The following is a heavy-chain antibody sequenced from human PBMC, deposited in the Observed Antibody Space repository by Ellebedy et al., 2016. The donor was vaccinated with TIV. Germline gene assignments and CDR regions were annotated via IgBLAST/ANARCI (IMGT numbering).Heavy chain of an antibody. Sequence: PGGSLRLSCAASGFTFSGHWMSWVRQAPGKGLEWVANIKQDGSEKYYVDSVKGRFTISRDNATNSLNLQMNSLRAEDTAVYYCARSQGAVYWGQGTLVTVSS. V-gene: IGHV3-7*03. CDR1: GFTFSGHW. J-gene: IGHJ4*02. CDR3: ARSQGAVY. CDR2: IKQDGSEK.